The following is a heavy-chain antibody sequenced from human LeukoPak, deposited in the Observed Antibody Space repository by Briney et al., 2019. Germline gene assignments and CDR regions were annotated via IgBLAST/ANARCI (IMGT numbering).Heavy chain of an antibody. CDR1: GVTFSTYS. CDR3: AKGGQNFDFWRFDY. Sequence: PGGSLRLSCSASGVTFSTYSMTWVRQPPGKGLMWVSSISGSGGSTYYAESVKGRFSISRDNSKKMMYLQMNSLRANDTAVYYCAKGGQNFDFWRFDYWGQGILVTVSS. CDR2: ISGSGGST. V-gene: IGHV3-23*01. D-gene: IGHD3-3*01. J-gene: IGHJ4*02.